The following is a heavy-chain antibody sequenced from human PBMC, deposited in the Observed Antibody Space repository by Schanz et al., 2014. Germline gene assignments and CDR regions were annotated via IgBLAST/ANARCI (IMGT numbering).Heavy chain of an antibody. CDR1: GYSIGGYY. V-gene: IGHV1-2*06. Sequence: QEQLVQSGAEVKTPGDSVKVSCKASGYSIGGYYMHWVRQAPGVGPEWMGRINPNTGGTQYAQKFQGRVTMTTAKSISTVYRELSRLRSDDTAVYYCARVRSEDYGGMDVGGRGTTXTVSS. D-gene: IGHD3-10*01. CDR3: ARVRSEDYGGMDV. J-gene: IGHJ6*02. CDR2: INPNTGGT.